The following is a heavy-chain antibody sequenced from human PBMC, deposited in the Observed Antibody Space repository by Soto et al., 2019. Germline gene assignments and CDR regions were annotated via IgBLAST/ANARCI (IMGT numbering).Heavy chain of an antibody. CDR3: ARSRWYYYGMDV. Sequence: PGESLKISCKTSGYIFTSYWIGWVRQMPGKGVEWMAIMYPGDSNTRYSPSFQGQVTISADKSITTAYLQCSSLKASDSAIYYCARSRWYYYGMDVWGQGTTVTVSS. CDR2: MYPGDSNT. V-gene: IGHV5-51*01. D-gene: IGHD2-15*01. CDR1: GYIFTSYW. J-gene: IGHJ6*02.